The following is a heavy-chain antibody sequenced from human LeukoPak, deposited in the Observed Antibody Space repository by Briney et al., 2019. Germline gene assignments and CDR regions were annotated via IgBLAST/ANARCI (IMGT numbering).Heavy chain of an antibody. D-gene: IGHD1-26*01. CDR1: GFTFSSYW. J-gene: IGHJ5*02. CDR3: ARGVGGDSRFDP. CDR2: INGDVSST. V-gene: IGHV3-74*01. Sequence: HPGGSLRLSCAASGFTFSSYWMHWVRQAPGKGLVWVSRINGDVSSTTYADSVRGRFTISRDNAKNTLYLQMNSLRAADTAVYYCARGVGGDSRFDPWGQGTLVTVSS.